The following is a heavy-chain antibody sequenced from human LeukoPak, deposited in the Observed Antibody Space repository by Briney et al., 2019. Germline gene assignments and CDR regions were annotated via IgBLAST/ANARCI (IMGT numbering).Heavy chain of an antibody. CDR3: ANAGQSLNIAVAGTAAY. V-gene: IGHV3-23*01. D-gene: IGHD6-19*01. CDR1: GITFSSSA. CDR2: ISAGGGST. J-gene: IGHJ4*02. Sequence: GRSLRLSCAASGITFSSSAMSWVRQAPGKGLEWVSAISAGGGSTYYADSVKGRFTISRDNSKNTLYLQVNSLRAEDTAVYYCANAGQSLNIAVAGTAAYWGQGTLVTVSS.